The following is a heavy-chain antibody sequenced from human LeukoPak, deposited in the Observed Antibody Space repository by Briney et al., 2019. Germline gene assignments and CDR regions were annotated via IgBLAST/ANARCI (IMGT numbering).Heavy chain of an antibody. CDR3: ATGSGLWSPDY. CDR1: GFTFSSYW. J-gene: IGHJ4*02. D-gene: IGHD5-18*01. Sequence: QPGGSLRLSCAASGFTFSSYWMHWVRQAPGKGLVWVSRIDNDGSGTSYADSVKGRLTISRDNAKNRLYVQMNSLRAEDTAVYYCATGSGLWSPDYWGQGTLVTVSS. V-gene: IGHV3-74*01. CDR2: IDNDGSGT.